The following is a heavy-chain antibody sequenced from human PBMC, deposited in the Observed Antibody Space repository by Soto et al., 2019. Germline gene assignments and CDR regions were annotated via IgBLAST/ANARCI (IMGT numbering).Heavy chain of an antibody. Sequence: LSLTCTVSGRSISSYYWSWIRQPPGKGLEWIGYIYYSGSTNYNPSLKSRVTISVDTSKNQFSLKLSSVTAADTAVYYCARQRVGALDIWGQGTMVTVSS. V-gene: IGHV4-59*08. CDR1: GRSISSYY. CDR2: IYYSGST. CDR3: ARQRVGALDI. J-gene: IGHJ3*02.